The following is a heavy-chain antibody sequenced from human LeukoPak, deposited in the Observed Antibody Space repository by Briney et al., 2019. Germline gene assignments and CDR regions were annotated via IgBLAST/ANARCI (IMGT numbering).Heavy chain of an antibody. Sequence: GGSLRLSCAASSGFAFSDFYMTWIRQAPGKGLEWVSSISSSGSTIYHADSVKGRFTISRDNAKKSLYLQMNSLRAEDTAVYYCARELYVSGLYYYGMDVWGQGTTVTVSS. CDR2: ISSSGSTI. D-gene: IGHD3-10*01. V-gene: IGHV3-11*01. J-gene: IGHJ6*02. CDR1: GFAFSDFY. CDR3: ARELYVSGLYYYGMDV.